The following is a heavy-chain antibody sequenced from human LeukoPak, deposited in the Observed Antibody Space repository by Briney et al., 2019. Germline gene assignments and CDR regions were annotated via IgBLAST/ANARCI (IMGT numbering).Heavy chain of an antibody. D-gene: IGHD2-21*02. V-gene: IGHV3-23*01. Sequence: GGSLRLSCAASGFTFSIYAMSWVRQAPGEGLQWVSAISGSASSTYYADSVKGRLTISRDNSKNTLYLQMNSLRAEDTAVYYCAKVEPFCGGDCYSGFNYWGQGTLVTVSS. CDR1: GFTFSIYA. CDR3: AKVEPFCGGDCYSGFNY. J-gene: IGHJ4*02. CDR2: ISGSASST.